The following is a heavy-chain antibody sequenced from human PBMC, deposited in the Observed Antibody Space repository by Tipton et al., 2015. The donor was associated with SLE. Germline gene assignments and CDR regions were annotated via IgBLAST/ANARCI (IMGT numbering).Heavy chain of an antibody. D-gene: IGHD3-10*01. CDR3: ARDGRGGYLDG. Sequence: SLRLSCAASGFIFSDSWLSWVRQAPGKGLEWVANVNQEGNDKFYMDAVRGRFTISRDNAKDSLYLQMNSLRAEDTAVYYCARDGRGGYLDGWGIGTTVIVSS. J-gene: IGHJ6*03. CDR1: GFIFSDSW. CDR2: VNQEGNDK. V-gene: IGHV3-7*01.